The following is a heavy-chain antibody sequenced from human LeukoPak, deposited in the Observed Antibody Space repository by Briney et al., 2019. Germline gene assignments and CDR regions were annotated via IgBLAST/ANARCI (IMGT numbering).Heavy chain of an antibody. Sequence: SETLSLTCTVSGGSISSSTYYWSWIRQPPGKGLEWIGYIYFSGNTDYNPSLKSRVTISVDTSKNQFSLKLSSVTAADTAVYYCARGERKDAFDIWGQGTMVTVSS. CDR1: GGSISSSTYY. CDR3: ARGERKDAFDI. D-gene: IGHD1-1*01. CDR2: IYFSGNT. J-gene: IGHJ3*02. V-gene: IGHV4-61*01.